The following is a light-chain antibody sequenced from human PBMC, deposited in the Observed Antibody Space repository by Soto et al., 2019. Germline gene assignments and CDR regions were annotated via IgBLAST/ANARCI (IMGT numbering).Light chain of an antibody. CDR3: RQYNNLLIT. V-gene: IGKV3-15*01. J-gene: IGKJ5*01. CDR2: GAS. Sequence: EIVMTQSPATLSVSPGERATLSCRASQSVSSNLAWYQQKPGQAPRLLIYGASTKATGIPARFSGSGSGTEFTLTISSLQSEDYAVYYCRQYNNLLITFGQGTRLEIK. CDR1: QSVSSN.